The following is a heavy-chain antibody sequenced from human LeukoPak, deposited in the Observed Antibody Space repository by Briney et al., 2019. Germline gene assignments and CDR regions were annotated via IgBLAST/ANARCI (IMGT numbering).Heavy chain of an antibody. CDR1: GFTFDDYA. CDR3: AKDIRWELLGGLDY. V-gene: IGHV3-9*01. J-gene: IGHJ4*02. CDR2: ISWNSGSI. Sequence: GGSLRLSCAASGFTFDDYAMHWVRQAPGKGLEWVSGISWNSGSIGYADSVKGRFTISRDNAKNSLYLQMNSLRAEDTALYYCAKDIRWELLGGLDYWGQGTLVTASS. D-gene: IGHD1-26*01.